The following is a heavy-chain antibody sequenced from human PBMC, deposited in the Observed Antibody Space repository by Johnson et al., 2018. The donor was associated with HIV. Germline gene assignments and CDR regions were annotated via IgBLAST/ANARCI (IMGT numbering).Heavy chain of an antibody. CDR2: IWYDGSNK. D-gene: IGHD1-26*01. Sequence: QVQLVESGGGVVQPGGSLRLSCVASGFNFRSYGMHWVRQAPGKGLEWVAVIWYDGSNKYYADSVKGRFTISRDNSKNTLYLQMNSLRAEDTAVYYCAKVGIVGATTGAFDIWGQGTMVTVSS. V-gene: IGHV3-33*06. CDR3: AKVGIVGATTGAFDI. CDR1: GFNFRSYG. J-gene: IGHJ3*02.